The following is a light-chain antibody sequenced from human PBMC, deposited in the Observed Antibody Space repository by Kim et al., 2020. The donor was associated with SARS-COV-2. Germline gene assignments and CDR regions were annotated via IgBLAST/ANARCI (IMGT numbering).Light chain of an antibody. CDR1: SSNIGSNN. V-gene: IGLV1-44*01. Sequence: QSVLTQPPSASGTPGQRVNISCSGSSSNIGSNNVVWYQQLPGAAPNLLIYSNNQRPSGVPDRFSGSRSGTSASVAISGLQSGDEADYYCAVWDDSLKQGVFGGGTHLTVL. CDR3: AVWDDSLKQGV. CDR2: SNN. J-gene: IGLJ3*02.